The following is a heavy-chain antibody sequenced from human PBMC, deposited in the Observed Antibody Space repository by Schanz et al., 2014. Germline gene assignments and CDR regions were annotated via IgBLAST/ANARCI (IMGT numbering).Heavy chain of an antibody. CDR2: INPSGGST. Sequence: QVQLVQSGVEVKRPGASVRVSCKASGYSFTDYAIHWVRQAPGQGLEWMGIINPSGGSTSYAQKFQGRVTMTRDTSTSTVYMELSSLRSEDTAVFFCASGEARVTSSGVVIVPMNVWGKGTTVIVSS. CDR1: GYSFTDYA. D-gene: IGHD3-3*01. J-gene: IGHJ6*03. V-gene: IGHV1-46*01. CDR3: ASGEARVTSSGVVIVPMNV.